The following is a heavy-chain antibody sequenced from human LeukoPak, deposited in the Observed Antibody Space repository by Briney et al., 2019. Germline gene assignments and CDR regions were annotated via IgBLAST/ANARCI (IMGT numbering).Heavy chain of an antibody. D-gene: IGHD6-13*01. V-gene: IGHV1-69*06. CDR1: GGTFSSYA. CDR3: AREGQQLVPLGYYGMDV. CDR2: IIPIFGTA. J-gene: IGHJ6*02. Sequence: SVKVSCKASGGTFSSYAISWVRQAPGQGLEWMGGIIPIFGTANYAQKFQGRVTITADKSTSTAYMELSSLRSEDTAVYYCAREGQQLVPLGYYGMDVWGQGTTVTVSS.